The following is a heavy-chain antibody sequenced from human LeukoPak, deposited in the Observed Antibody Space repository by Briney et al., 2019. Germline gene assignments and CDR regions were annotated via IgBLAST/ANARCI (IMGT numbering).Heavy chain of an antibody. CDR3: AKADSSSWSAPGGY. CDR2: ISDYSHSI. J-gene: IGHJ4*02. Sequence: GESLRLSCAASGFAFSSYSMNWVRQAPGKGLEWVASISDYSHSIYYADSVKGRFTISRDNAKNSLYLQMNSLRAEDTALYYCAKADSSSWSAPGGYWGQGTLVTVSS. V-gene: IGHV3-21*04. CDR1: GFAFSSYS. D-gene: IGHD6-13*01.